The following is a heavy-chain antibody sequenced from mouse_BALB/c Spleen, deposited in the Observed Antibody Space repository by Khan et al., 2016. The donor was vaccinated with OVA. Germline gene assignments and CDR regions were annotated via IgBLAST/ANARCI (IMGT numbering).Heavy chain of an antibody. D-gene: IGHD1-1*01. Sequence: QIQLVQSGPELKKPGETVKISCKASGYTFTNYGMNWVKQAPGKGLKWMGWKNTHTGEPTYGDDFKGRFAFSLETSASTAYLQINNLKNEETATYFGARKYGSSAWFAYWGQGTLVTVSA. J-gene: IGHJ3*01. V-gene: IGHV9-3-1*01. CDR2: KNTHTGEP. CDR3: ARKYGSSAWFAY. CDR1: GYTFTNYG.